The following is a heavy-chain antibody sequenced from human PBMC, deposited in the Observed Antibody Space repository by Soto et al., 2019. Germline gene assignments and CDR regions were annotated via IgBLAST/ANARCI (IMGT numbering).Heavy chain of an antibody. V-gene: IGHV3-23*01. CDR2: ISGSGGST. D-gene: IGHD4-17*01. CDR1: GFTFSSYA. CDR3: AKDSADEDDYGDYLGPYWYFDL. J-gene: IGHJ2*01. Sequence: GGSLRLSCAASGFTFSSYAMSWVRQAPGKGLEWVSAISGSGGSTYYADSVKGRFTISRDNSKNTLYLQMNSLRAEDTAVYYCAKDSADEDDYGDYLGPYWYFDLWGRGTLVTVSS.